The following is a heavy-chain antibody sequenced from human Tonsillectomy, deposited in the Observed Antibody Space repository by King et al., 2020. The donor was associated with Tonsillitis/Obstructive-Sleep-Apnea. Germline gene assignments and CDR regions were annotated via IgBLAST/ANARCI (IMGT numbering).Heavy chain of an antibody. Sequence: LLASLGCLVPPGRSLRLSCPASGFTFGAYAMRWVRPAPVQGLEWVGFIRSKAYGGTPEYAASVQGSFTISRDDSKSIAYLQMNSLKTEDTAVYYCTRDQGVAMYGGDFDYWGQGTLVTVSS. CDR1: GFTFGAYA. CDR3: TRDQGVAMYGGDFDY. D-gene: IGHD3-10*02. J-gene: IGHJ4*02. CDR2: IRSKAYGGTP. V-gene: IGHV3-49*04.